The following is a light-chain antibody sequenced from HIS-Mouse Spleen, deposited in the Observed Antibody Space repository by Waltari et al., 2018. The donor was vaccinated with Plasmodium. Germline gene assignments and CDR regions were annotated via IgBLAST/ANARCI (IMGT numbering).Light chain of an antibody. CDR3: QQSYSTWT. CDR2: AAS. Sequence: DIQMTQSPSSLSASVGDRVTITCRASQSISSDLNWYQQKPGKAPKLLIYAASSLQSGGPTRFSGSGSGTDFILSISSLQPEDFATYYCQQSYSTWTFGQGTKVEIK. CDR1: QSISSD. V-gene: IGKV1-39*01. J-gene: IGKJ1*01.